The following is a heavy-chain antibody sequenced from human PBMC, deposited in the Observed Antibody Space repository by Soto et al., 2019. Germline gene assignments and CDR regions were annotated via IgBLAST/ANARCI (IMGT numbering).Heavy chain of an antibody. J-gene: IGHJ3*02. CDR3: ARDHYYYGSGSYYNSWGRSDAFDI. D-gene: IGHD3-10*01. Sequence: PSETLSLTCTVSGGSISSGGYYWSWIRQHPGKGLEWIGYIYYSGSTYYNPSLKSRVTISVDTSKNQFSLKLSSVTAADTAVYYCARDHYYYGSGSYYNSWGRSDAFDIWGQGTMVTVSS. CDR2: IYYSGST. CDR1: GGSISSGGYY. V-gene: IGHV4-31*03.